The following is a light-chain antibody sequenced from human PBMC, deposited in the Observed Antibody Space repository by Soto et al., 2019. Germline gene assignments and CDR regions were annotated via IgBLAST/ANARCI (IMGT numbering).Light chain of an antibody. J-gene: IGKJ2*03. Sequence: DIQMTQSPSTLSASVGDRVAITCRASQNINTWLAWYQQKPGTAPKLLISKASSLGSGVRSRFSGNGSETEFTLTISSLQPDDFATYYCQHYTRYPYSFGQGTKLEIK. CDR2: KAS. CDR3: QHYTRYPYS. CDR1: QNINTW. V-gene: IGKV1-5*03.